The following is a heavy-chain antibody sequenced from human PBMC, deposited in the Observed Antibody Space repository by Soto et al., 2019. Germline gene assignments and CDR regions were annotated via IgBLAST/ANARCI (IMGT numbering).Heavy chain of an antibody. Sequence: SETLSLTCTVSGASISSSSYYWGWIRQPPGKGLEWIGSIYYSGSTYYNPSLKSRVTISVDTSKNQFSLKLSSVTAADTAVYYCARDSYGDYEVYYGMDVWGQGTTVTVSS. V-gene: IGHV4-39*02. CDR2: IYYSGST. CDR1: GASISSSSYY. J-gene: IGHJ6*02. CDR3: ARDSYGDYEVYYGMDV. D-gene: IGHD4-17*01.